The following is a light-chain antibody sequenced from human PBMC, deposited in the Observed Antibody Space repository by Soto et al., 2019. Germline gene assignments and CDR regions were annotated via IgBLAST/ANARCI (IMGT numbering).Light chain of an antibody. V-gene: IGLV1-44*01. J-gene: IGLJ1*01. CDR2: SNN. CDR3: AAWDDSLNGYV. Sequence: SVLTQPPSASGTPGQRVTISCSGSSSNIGNNTVNWYQQLPGTAPKLLIYSNNQRPSGVPDRFSGTKSGTSASLAISGLQSEDEADYYCAAWDDSLNGYVFGTGTKVTVL. CDR1: SSNIGNNT.